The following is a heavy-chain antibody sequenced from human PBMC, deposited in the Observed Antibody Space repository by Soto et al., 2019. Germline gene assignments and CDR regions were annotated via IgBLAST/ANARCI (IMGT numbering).Heavy chain of an antibody. CDR3: ARAVGLKQWLVGGGWYFDY. V-gene: IGHV4-34*01. D-gene: IGHD6-19*01. CDR1: GGSFSGYY. J-gene: IGHJ4*02. CDR2: INHSGST. Sequence: SETLSLTCAVYGGSFSGYYWSWIRQPPGKGLEWIGEINHSGSTNYNPSLKSRVTISVDTSKNQFSLKLSSVTAADTAEYYCARAVGLKQWLVGGGWYFDYWGQGTLVTVSS.